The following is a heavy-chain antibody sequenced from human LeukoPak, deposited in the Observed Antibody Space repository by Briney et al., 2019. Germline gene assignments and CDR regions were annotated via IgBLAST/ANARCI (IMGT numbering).Heavy chain of an antibody. D-gene: IGHD5-18*01. CDR3: AGYSYGRIDY. CDR2: ISSSGSTI. CDR1: GFTFSSYE. V-gene: IGHV3-48*03. J-gene: IGHJ4*02. Sequence: GGSLRLSCAASGFTFSSYEMNWVRQAPGKGLEWVSYISSSGSTIYYADSVKGRFTISRDNAKNSLYLQMNSLRAEDTAVYYCAGYSYGRIDYWGQGTLVTVSS.